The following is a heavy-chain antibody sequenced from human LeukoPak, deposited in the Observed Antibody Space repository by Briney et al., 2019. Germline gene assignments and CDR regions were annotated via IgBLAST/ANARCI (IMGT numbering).Heavy chain of an antibody. V-gene: IGHV1-2*02. Sequence: PWASVKVSCKASGYTFTGYYMHWVRQAPGQGLEWMGWINPNSGGTNYAQKFQGRVTMTRDTSISTAYMELSRLRSDDTAVYYCARSRYNLQGDNWFDPWGQGTLVTVSS. D-gene: IGHD5-24*01. CDR3: ARSRYNLQGDNWFDP. CDR1: GYTFTGYY. CDR2: INPNSGGT. J-gene: IGHJ5*02.